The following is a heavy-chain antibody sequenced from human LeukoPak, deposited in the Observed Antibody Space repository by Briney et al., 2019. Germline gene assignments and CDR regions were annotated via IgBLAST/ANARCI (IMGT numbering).Heavy chain of an antibody. CDR1: GFTFSSYA. CDR2: ISGSGGST. Sequence: GGSLRLYCAASGFTFSSYAMSWVRQAPGKGLEWVSAISGSGGSTYYADSVKGRFTISRDNSKNTLYLQMNSLRAEDTAVYYCAKKVPGIAVAGDWYFDLWGRGTLVTVSS. V-gene: IGHV3-23*01. CDR3: AKKVPGIAVAGDWYFDL. D-gene: IGHD6-13*01. J-gene: IGHJ2*01.